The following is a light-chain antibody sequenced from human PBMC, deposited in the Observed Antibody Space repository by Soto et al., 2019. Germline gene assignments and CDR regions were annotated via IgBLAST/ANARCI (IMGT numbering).Light chain of an antibody. CDR3: QQYSGPPYT. CDR1: QSVSSSY. CDR2: DTS. Sequence: EIVLTQSPGTLSLSPGERATLSCRASQSVSSSYLGWFQKRPGQAPRLLIYDTSNRATGIPDRFSGSGSGTDFTLTISRLAPEAFAVYYCQQYSGPPYTLGQGTKLQIK. J-gene: IGKJ2*01. V-gene: IGKV3-20*01.